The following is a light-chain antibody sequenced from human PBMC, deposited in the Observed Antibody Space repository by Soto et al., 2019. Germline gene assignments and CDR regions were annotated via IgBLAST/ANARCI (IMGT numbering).Light chain of an antibody. CDR2: RGS. CDR3: QDYGTSAPWT. Sequence: VLTQSPGTLSLSPGERTTLSCRASQNIRGNELAWYQQKPVQPPRLLIYRGSSRAPGIPDRFSGRGSGTEFTLTISRLEPEDCAVYYCQDYGTSAPWTFGQGTRVEIK. CDR1: QNIRGNE. V-gene: IGKV3-20*01. J-gene: IGKJ1*01.